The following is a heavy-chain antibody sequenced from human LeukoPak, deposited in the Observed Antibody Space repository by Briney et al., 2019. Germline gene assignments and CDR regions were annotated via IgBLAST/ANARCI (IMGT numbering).Heavy chain of an antibody. CDR1: GFTFSSYA. Sequence: GGSLRLSCAASGFTFSSYAVSWVRQAPGKGLEWVSAISGSGGSTYYADSVKGRFTISRDNSKNTLYLQMNSLRAEDTAVYYCANLYSSGRYMFDYWGQGTLVTVSS. CDR2: ISGSGGST. J-gene: IGHJ4*02. CDR3: ANLYSSGRYMFDY. V-gene: IGHV3-23*01. D-gene: IGHD6-19*01.